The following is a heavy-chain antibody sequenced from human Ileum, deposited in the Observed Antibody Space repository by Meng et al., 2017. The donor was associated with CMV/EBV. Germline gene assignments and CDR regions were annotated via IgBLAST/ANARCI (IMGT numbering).Heavy chain of an antibody. J-gene: IGHJ4*02. CDR3: ARDGNQGDY. CDR2: ISSSSSTI. Sequence: GESLKISCAASGFTFSRYSMNWVRQAPGKGLEWVSYISSSSSTIYYVDSVRGRFTISRDNAKNSLYLQMNSLRAEETAVYYCARDGNQGDYWGQGTLVTVSS. CDR1: GFTFSRYS. V-gene: IGHV3-48*04. D-gene: IGHD1-26*01.